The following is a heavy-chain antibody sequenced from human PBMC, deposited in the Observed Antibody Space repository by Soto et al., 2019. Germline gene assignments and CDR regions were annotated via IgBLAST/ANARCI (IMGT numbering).Heavy chain of an antibody. D-gene: IGHD3-22*01. CDR2: ISGSGGST. CDR3: AKGYYDSSGPPVVNFDY. V-gene: IGHV3-23*01. J-gene: IGHJ4*02. CDR1: GFTFSSYA. Sequence: PGGSLRLSCAASGFTFSSYAMSWVRQAPGKGLEWVSAISGSGGSTYYADSVKGRFTISRDNSKNTLYLQMNSLRAEDTAVYYCAKGYYDSSGPPVVNFDYWGQGTLVTVSS.